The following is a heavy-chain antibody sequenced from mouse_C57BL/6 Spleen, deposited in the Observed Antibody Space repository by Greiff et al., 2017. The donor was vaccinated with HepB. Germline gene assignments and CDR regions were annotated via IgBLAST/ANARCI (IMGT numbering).Heavy chain of an antibody. CDR3: ARYGETVVAGDAMDY. CDR1: GYTFTSYW. J-gene: IGHJ4*01. V-gene: IGHV1-72*01. Sequence: VQLQQSGAELVKPGASVKLSCKASGYTFTSYWMHWVKQRPGRGLEWIGRIDPNSGGTKYNEKFKSKAKLTVDKPSSTAYMQLSSLTSEDSAVYYCARYGETVVAGDAMDYWGQGTSVTVSS. D-gene: IGHD1-1*01. CDR2: IDPNSGGT.